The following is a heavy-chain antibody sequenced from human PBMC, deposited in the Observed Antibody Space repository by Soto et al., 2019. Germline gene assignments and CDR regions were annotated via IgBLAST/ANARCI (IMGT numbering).Heavy chain of an antibody. V-gene: IGHV3-23*01. D-gene: IGHD6-19*01. CDR1: GFILSRHA. J-gene: IGHJ4*02. CDR2: IGYRTTDT. Sequence: EVLLLQSGGGLAQPGESLTLSCATSGFILSRHAMSWVRQAPGKGLDWVSVIGYRTTDTYYADSVKGWFTISRDESKNTVYLQMNNLRVEDTAAYYCAKDRGGGWVIDYWGQGTLVTVSS. CDR3: AKDRGGGWVIDY.